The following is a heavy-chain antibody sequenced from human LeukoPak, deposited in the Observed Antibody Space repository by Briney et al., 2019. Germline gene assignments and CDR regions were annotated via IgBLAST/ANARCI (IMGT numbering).Heavy chain of an antibody. V-gene: IGHV4-34*01. CDR3: ARDMPLSPSYYDILTGYLEPSHFDY. CDR1: GGSFSGYY. CDR2: INHSGST. D-gene: IGHD3-9*01. J-gene: IGHJ4*02. Sequence: SETLSLTCAVYGGSFSGYYWSWIRQPPGKGLEWIGEINHSGSTNYNPSLKSRVTISVDTSKNQFSLKLSSVTAADTAVYYCARDMPLSPSYYDILTGYLEPSHFDYWGQGTLVTVSS.